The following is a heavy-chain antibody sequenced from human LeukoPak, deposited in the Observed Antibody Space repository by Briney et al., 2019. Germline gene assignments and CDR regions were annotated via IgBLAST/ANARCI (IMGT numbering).Heavy chain of an antibody. CDR3: ASGRGGHSSGWYTSARPWYNYGMDV. Sequence: PSETLSLTCAVYGGSFSGYYWSWIRQPPGKGLEWIGEINHSGCTNYNPSLKSRVTISVDTSKNQFSLKLSSVTAADTAVYYCASGRGGHSSGWYTSARPWYNYGMDVWGQGTTVTVSS. V-gene: IGHV4-34*01. D-gene: IGHD6-19*01. CDR2: INHSGCT. CDR1: GGSFSGYY. J-gene: IGHJ6*02.